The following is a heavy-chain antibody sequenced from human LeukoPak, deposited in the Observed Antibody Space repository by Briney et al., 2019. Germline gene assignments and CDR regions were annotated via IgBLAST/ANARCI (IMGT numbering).Heavy chain of an antibody. D-gene: IGHD3-10*01. V-gene: IGHV3-11*01. J-gene: IGHJ4*02. CDR2: ITSGGSTM. CDR3: AKDQSRGDYYGSGSYLDY. Sequence: PGGSLRLSCAASGFPFSDYYMSWIRQAPGKGLEWVSYITSGGSTMYYADSVKGRFTISRDNAKNSLFLQMNSLRAEDTAVYYCAKDQSRGDYYGSGSYLDYWGQGTLVTVSS. CDR1: GFPFSDYY.